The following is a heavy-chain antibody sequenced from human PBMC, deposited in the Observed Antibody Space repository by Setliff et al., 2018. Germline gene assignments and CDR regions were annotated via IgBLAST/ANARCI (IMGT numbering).Heavy chain of an antibody. V-gene: IGHV3-23*01. D-gene: IGHD3-9*01. Sequence: GGSLRLSCTASRFTFSVYVMAWVRQAPGKGLEWVSSTTGSGGGTYYADSVKGRFIVSRDNSKNTLYLQMNSLRVDDTAIYYCAKELSLAYGNDWGLGTLVTVSS. CDR2: TTGSGGGT. J-gene: IGHJ4*02. CDR3: AKELSLAYGND. CDR1: RFTFSVYV.